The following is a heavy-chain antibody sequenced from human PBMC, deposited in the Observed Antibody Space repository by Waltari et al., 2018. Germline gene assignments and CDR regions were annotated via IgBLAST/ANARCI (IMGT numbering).Heavy chain of an antibody. CDR1: GGSFSGYY. J-gene: IGHJ4*02. V-gene: IGHV4-34*01. Sequence: QVQLQQWGAGLLKPSETLSLTCAVYGGSFSGYYWSWIRQPPGKGLEWIGEINHSGSTNYNPSLKSRFTISVDTSKNQFSLKLSSVTAADTAVYYCARCRWVYYYGSGSYEDYWGQGTLVTVSS. CDR3: ARCRWVYYYGSGSYEDY. CDR2: INHSGST. D-gene: IGHD3-10*01.